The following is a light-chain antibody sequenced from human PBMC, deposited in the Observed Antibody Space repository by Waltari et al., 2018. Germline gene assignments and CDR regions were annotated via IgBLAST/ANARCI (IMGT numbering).Light chain of an antibody. J-gene: IGLJ3*02. CDR3: SSYPRTGTWL. CDR2: DVT. Sequence: QSALTQPASVSGSPGQSVTISCTGTSSDSFDYDFVSWYQQHPGKAPKLIIFDVTTRPSGVSNRFSGSKSGSTASLTISGLQAEDEADYFCSSYPRTGTWLFGGGTKLTVL. CDR1: SSDSFDYDF. V-gene: IGLV2-14*03.